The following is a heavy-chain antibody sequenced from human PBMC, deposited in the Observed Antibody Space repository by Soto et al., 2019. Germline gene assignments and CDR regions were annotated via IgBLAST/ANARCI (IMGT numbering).Heavy chain of an antibody. CDR2: ISGSGGST. D-gene: IGHD3-3*01. Sequence: GGPLEPSCAASGFTFRSYAMSWVRQAPGKGLDWVSAISGSGGSTYYADSVKGRFTISRDNSKNTLYLQMNSLRAEDTAVYYCAKDYDFWSGYYTAFNWFDPWGQGTLVTVSS. CDR3: AKDYDFWSGYYTAFNWFDP. CDR1: GFTFRSYA. V-gene: IGHV3-23*01. J-gene: IGHJ5*02.